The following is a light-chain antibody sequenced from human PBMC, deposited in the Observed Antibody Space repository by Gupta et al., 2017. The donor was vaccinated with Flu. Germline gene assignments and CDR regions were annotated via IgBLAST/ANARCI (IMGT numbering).Light chain of an antibody. CDR3: MQALQTPLT. Sequence: DIVMTQSPLSLPVTPGEPASISCRSSQSLLQSNGNNYLEWYLQKPGQSPQLLIYLGSNRASGVPDRFSGSGSGTDFTLKISRVEAEDVGVYYCMQALQTPLTFGGGTKVEIK. CDR2: LGS. J-gene: IGKJ4*01. V-gene: IGKV2-28*01. CDR1: QSLLQSNGNNY.